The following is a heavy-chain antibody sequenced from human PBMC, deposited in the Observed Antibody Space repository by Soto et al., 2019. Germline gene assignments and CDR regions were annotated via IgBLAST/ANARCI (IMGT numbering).Heavy chain of an antibody. CDR1: GYTFTNYH. CDR3: ASELTGTAYFDV. V-gene: IGHV1-46*04. J-gene: IGHJ2*01. D-gene: IGHD1-20*01. Sequence: QVQLVQSGAEVKKPGASVKVSCKASGYTFTNYHMHWVRQAPGLGLEWMGTINLSDVGTGYTERLQGRVTMTRDTSTSTGYMELSSLRSEDTAVYYCASELTGTAYFDVWGRGTLVTVSS. CDR2: INLSDVGT.